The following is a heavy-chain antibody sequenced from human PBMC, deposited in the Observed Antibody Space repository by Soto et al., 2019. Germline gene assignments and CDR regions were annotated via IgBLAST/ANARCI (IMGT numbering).Heavy chain of an antibody. CDR3: ARDKDGDYGGYWYFDL. CDR2: IKQDGSEK. V-gene: IGHV3-7*03. D-gene: IGHD4-17*01. Sequence: EVQLVESGGGLVQPGGSLRLSCAASGFTFSSYWMSWVRQAPGKGLEWVANIKQDGSEKYYVDSVKGRFTISRDNAKNSLYLQMNSLRAEDTAVYYCARDKDGDYGGYWYFDLWGRGTLVTVSS. J-gene: IGHJ2*01. CDR1: GFTFSSYW.